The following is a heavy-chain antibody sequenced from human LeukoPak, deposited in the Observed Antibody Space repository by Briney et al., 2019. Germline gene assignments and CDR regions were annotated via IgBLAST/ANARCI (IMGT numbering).Heavy chain of an antibody. CDR2: IYYTGST. V-gene: IGHV4-59*08. Sequence: SETLSLTCTVSNGSMNNHDWAWIRQPPGKGLECIGYIYYTGSTNYNPSPKSRLTISVDTSKSQFSLRLSSVTATDTAVYYCARLGAVTNIRSYYFDYWGQGALVTVSS. CDR3: ARLGAVTNIRSYYFDY. CDR1: NGSMNNHD. J-gene: IGHJ4*02. D-gene: IGHD1-26*01.